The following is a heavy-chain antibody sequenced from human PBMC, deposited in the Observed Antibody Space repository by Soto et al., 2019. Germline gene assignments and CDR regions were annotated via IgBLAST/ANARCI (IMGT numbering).Heavy chain of an antibody. CDR1: GYTFTSYA. CDR2: INAGNGNT. Sequence: ASVKVSCKASGYTFTSYAMHWVRQAPGQRLEWMGWINAGNGNTKYSQKFQGRVTITRDTSASTAYMELSSLRSEDTAVYYCARGYDILTGYPLAPWAPWGQGTLVTVSS. CDR3: ARGYDILTGYPLAPWAP. V-gene: IGHV1-3*01. D-gene: IGHD3-9*01. J-gene: IGHJ5*02.